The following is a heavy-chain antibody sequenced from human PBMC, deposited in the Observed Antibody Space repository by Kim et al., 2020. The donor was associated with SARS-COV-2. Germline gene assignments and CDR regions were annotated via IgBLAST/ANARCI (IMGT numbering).Heavy chain of an antibody. CDR2: ISYDGSNK. Sequence: GGSRRVSGGAGGFALRREGVPWVRGVSGRGWEWVAVISYDGSNKYYADSVKGRFTISRDNSKNTLYLQMNILRAEDTAVYYCAKSIGYFQHWGQGTLVTV. V-gene: IGHV3-30*18. J-gene: IGHJ1*01. CDR1: GFALRREG. D-gene: IGHD6-6*01. CDR3: AKSIGYFQH.